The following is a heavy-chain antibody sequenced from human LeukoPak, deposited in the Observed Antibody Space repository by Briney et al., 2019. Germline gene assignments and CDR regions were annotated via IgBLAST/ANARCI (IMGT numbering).Heavy chain of an antibody. V-gene: IGHV3-53*01. D-gene: IGHD6-13*01. CDR3: ARAYPPPAAGFDY. Sequence: GGSLRPSCAASGFPVSSNYMNWVRQAPGKGLEWVSIIYSDGRTFYAGSVKGRFTISRDNSKNTLYFQMNSLRAEDTAVYYCARAYPPPAAGFDYWGQGTLVTVSS. J-gene: IGHJ4*02. CDR1: GFPVSSNY. CDR2: IYSDGRT.